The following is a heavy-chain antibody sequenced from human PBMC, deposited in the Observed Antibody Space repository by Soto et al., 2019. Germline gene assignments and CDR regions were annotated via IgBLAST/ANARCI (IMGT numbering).Heavy chain of an antibody. CDR1: GFSFRNYG. V-gene: IGHV3-33*01. CDR3: ARWGGAYYESWFDP. Sequence: QVPLVESGGGVVQPGTSLRLSCAASGFSFRNYGMHWVRQAPGKGLEWVAVTSSRGNTKNYAASVKGRFTISSDTAKNKSYLQMSSLRDEDTALYCCARWGGAYYESWFDPWGQGTLVSVSS. D-gene: IGHD1-26*01. CDR2: TSSRGNTK. J-gene: IGHJ5*02.